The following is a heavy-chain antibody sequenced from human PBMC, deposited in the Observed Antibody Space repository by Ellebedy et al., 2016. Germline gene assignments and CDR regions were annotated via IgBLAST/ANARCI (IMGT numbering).Heavy chain of an antibody. J-gene: IGHJ4*02. Sequence: SETLSLTCTVSGGSISSYYWSWIRQPPGKGLEWLGYIYYTGSTNYNPSLKSRVTMSVDTSKNQFSLRLDSVTAADTAVYYCARLDTAMVYYWGQGTLVTVSS. D-gene: IGHD5-18*01. CDR2: IYYTGST. CDR3: ARLDTAMVYY. V-gene: IGHV4-59*01. CDR1: GGSISSYY.